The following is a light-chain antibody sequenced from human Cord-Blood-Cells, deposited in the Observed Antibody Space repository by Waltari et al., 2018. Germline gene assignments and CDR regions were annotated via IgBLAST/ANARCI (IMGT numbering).Light chain of an antibody. V-gene: IGKV3-20*01. CDR2: GAS. Sequence: IVLTQHHDPLSLSPGEGATLSCRASQSVSSSYLAWYQQKPGQAPRLLIYGASSRATGIPDRFSGSGAGTDFTLTISRLEPEDFAVYYCQQYGSPYTFGQGTKLEIK. J-gene: IGKJ2*01. CDR1: QSVSSSY. CDR3: QQYGSPYT.